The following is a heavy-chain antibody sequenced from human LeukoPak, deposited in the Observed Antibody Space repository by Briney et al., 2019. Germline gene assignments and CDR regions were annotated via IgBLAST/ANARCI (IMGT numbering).Heavy chain of an antibody. CDR2: INHSGST. CDR1: GGSFSGYY. CDR3: ARGGVARFDY. J-gene: IGHJ4*02. Sequence: NPSETLSLTCAVYGGSFSGYYWSWICQPPGKGLEWIGEINHSGSTNYNPSLKSRVTISVDTSKNQFSLKLSSVTAADTAVYYCARGGVARFDYWGQGILVTVSS. V-gene: IGHV4-34*01. D-gene: IGHD2-15*01.